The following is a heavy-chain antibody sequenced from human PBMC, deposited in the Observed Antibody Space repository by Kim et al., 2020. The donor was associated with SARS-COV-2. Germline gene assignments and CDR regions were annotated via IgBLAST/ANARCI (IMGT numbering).Heavy chain of an antibody. V-gene: IGHV3-30*03. D-gene: IGHD6-25*01. J-gene: IGHJ4*02. CDR2: ISYDGRNK. Sequence: GGSLRLSCAASGFNFSSYGMHWVRQAPGKGLEWVAIISYDGRNKYYADSVRGRFTISRDNSNNTVYLQMNSLRPEDTAMYFCASEGLPVSGFYPFDYWGQGTLVTVSS. CDR1: GFNFSSYG. CDR3: ASEGLPVSGFYPFDY.